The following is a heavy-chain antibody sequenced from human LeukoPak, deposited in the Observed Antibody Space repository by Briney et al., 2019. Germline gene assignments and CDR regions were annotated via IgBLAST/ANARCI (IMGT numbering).Heavy chain of an antibody. D-gene: IGHD3-16*02. V-gene: IGHV4-61*02. Sequence: SETLSLTCTVSGGSISSGSYYWSWIRQPAGKGLEWIGRIYTSGSTNYNPSLKSRVTISVDTSKNRSSLKLSSVTAADTAVYYCARVSDYVWGSYRSDIWGQGTMVTVSS. CDR3: ARVSDYVWGSYRSDI. J-gene: IGHJ3*02. CDR1: GGSISSGSYY. CDR2: IYTSGST.